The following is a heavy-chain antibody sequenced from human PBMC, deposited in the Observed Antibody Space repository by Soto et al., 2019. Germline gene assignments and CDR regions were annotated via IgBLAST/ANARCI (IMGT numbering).Heavy chain of an antibody. D-gene: IGHD3-3*01. J-gene: IGHJ6*02. CDR2: INHSGST. CDR3: ARGENSDFWSGYRSYYYYGMDV. Sequence: SESLSLTCSVYGWSFSGYYWSWIRQPPGKGLEWIGEINHSGSTNYNPSLKSRVTISVDTSKNQFSLKLSSVTAADTAVYYCARGENSDFWSGYRSYYYYGMDVWGQGTTVTVSS. CDR1: GWSFSGYY. V-gene: IGHV4-34*01.